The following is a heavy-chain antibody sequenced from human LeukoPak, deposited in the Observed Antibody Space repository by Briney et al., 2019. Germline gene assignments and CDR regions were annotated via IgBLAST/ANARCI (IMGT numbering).Heavy chain of an antibody. J-gene: IGHJ4*02. V-gene: IGHV4-59*08. D-gene: IGHD3-10*01. CDR1: GGSISSYY. CDR3: AAGSGSYYKPFDY. CDR2: IFYSGIT. Sequence: SETLSLTCTVSGGSISSYYWSWIRQPPGKGLEWIGYIFYSGITNYNPSLSLKSRVTISVDTSKNQFSLKLSSVTAADTAVYYCAAGSGSYYKPFDYWGQGSLVSVSS.